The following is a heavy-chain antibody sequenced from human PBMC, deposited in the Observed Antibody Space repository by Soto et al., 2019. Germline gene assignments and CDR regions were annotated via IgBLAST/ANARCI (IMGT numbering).Heavy chain of an antibody. J-gene: IGHJ4*02. CDR3: ASLSNYYDSSGYYNFDY. Sequence: GGSLRLSCAASGFTFSSYSMNWVRQAPGKGLEWVSYISSSSSTIYYADSVKGRFTISRDNAKNSLYLQMNSLRDEDTAVYYCASLSNYYDSSGYYNFDYWGQGTLVTVSS. D-gene: IGHD3-22*01. CDR2: ISSSSSTI. CDR1: GFTFSSYS. V-gene: IGHV3-48*02.